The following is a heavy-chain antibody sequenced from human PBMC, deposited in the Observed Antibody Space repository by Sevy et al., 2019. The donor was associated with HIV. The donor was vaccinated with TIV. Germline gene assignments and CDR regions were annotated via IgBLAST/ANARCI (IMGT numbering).Heavy chain of an antibody. D-gene: IGHD4-17*01. CDR3: ARALYGGTTPLIPHDVNWFDP. V-gene: IGHV4-34*01. CDR2: INHSGST. Sequence: SETLSLTCAVYGGSFSGYYWSWIRQPPGKGLEWIGEINHSGSTNYNPSLKSRVTISVDTSKNQFSLKLSSVTAADTAVYYCARALYGGTTPLIPHDVNWFDPWGQGTLVTVSS. CDR1: GGSFSGYY. J-gene: IGHJ5*02.